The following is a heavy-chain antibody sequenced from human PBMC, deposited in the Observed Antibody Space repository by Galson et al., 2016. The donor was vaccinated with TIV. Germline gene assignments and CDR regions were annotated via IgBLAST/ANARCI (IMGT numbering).Heavy chain of an antibody. CDR1: GFSFSIFA. CDR2: ISGGGGST. Sequence: SLRLSCAASGFSFSIFAMTWVRQAPGIGLEWVSAISGGGGSTYYADSVKGRFTISRDNSKNTLFLQMNSLRAEDTATYYCTKVPSSGFSYYYGLDVWGQGTTVIVSS. CDR3: TKVPSSGFSYYYGLDV. J-gene: IGHJ6*02. D-gene: IGHD3-22*01. V-gene: IGHV3-23*01.